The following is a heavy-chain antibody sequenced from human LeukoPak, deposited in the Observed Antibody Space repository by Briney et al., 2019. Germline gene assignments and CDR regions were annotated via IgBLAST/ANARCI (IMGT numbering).Heavy chain of an antibody. CDR3: ASSHCSSTSCPFDY. J-gene: IGHJ4*02. CDR2: IYYSGST. Sequence: TSETLSLTCTVSGGSISSSSYYWGWIRQPPGKGLEWIGSIYYSGSTYYNPSLKSRVTISVDTSKNQFSLKLSSVTAADTAVYYCASSHCSSTSCPFDYWGQGTLVTVSS. D-gene: IGHD2-2*01. V-gene: IGHV4-39*01. CDR1: GGSISSSSYY.